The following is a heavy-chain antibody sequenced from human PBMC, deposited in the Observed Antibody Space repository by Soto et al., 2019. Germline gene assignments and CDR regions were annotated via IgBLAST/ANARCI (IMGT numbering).Heavy chain of an antibody. Sequence: SETLSLTCTVSGGSISSGGYYWSWIRQHPGKGLEWIGYIYYSGSTYYNPSLKSRVTISVDTSKNQFSLKLSSVPAADTAVYYCARLFRIAAAGTPYYFDYWGQGTLVTVSS. CDR2: IYYSGST. V-gene: IGHV4-31*03. D-gene: IGHD6-13*01. CDR3: ARLFRIAAAGTPYYFDY. CDR1: GGSISSGGYY. J-gene: IGHJ4*02.